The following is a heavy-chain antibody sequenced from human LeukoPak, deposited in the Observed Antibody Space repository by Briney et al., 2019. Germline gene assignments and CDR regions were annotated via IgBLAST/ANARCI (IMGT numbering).Heavy chain of an antibody. V-gene: IGHV4-59*01. CDR1: GGSISSYY. J-gene: IGHJ6*03. CDR3: ARTTEGGYTYNYFYYYYMDV. D-gene: IGHD5-18*01. Sequence: PSETLSLTCTVSGGSISSYYWSWIRQPPGKGLEWIGYIYYSGSTNYNPSLKSRISISVDTSKNQCSLTLSSVTAADTAVYYCARTTEGGYTYNYFYYYYMDVWGKGTTVTISS. CDR2: IYYSGST.